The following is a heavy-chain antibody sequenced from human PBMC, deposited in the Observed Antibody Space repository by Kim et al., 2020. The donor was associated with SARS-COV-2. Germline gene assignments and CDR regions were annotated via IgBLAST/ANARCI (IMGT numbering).Heavy chain of an antibody. Sequence: DSYTNYSPSFQGHVTISADKSISTAYLQWSSLKASDTAMYYCARLYPLDYWGQGTLVTVSS. CDR3: ARLYPLDY. J-gene: IGHJ4*02. CDR2: DSYT. V-gene: IGHV5-10-1*01.